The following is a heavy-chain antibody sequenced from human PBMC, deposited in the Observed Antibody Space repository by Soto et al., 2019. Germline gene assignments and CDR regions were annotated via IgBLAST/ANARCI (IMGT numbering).Heavy chain of an antibody. CDR2: IYHSGST. D-gene: IGHD4-17*01. CDR1: GGSISSGGYS. CDR3: ARSQTTATSYDY. Sequence: TCTVSGGSISSGGYSWSWIRQPPGKGLEWIGYIYHSGSTYYNPSLKSRVTISVDRSKNQFSLKLSSVTAADTAVYYCARSQTTATSYDYWGQGTLVTVSS. J-gene: IGHJ4*02. V-gene: IGHV4-30-2*01.